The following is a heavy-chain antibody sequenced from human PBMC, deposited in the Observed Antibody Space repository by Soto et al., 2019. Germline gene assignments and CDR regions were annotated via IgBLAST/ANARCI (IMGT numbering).Heavy chain of an antibody. Sequence: GESLKISCKGSGFSFTNYWIGWARQTPGKGLQWMGIIYPSGSDTRYSPSFQGQVTISAAKSINTAYLQWSSLKASDTAMYYCARREYYYDSTGYYRDAFDIWGQGTSVTVSS. CDR3: ARREYYYDSTGYYRDAFDI. CDR1: GFSFTNYW. J-gene: IGHJ3*02. V-gene: IGHV5-51*01. CDR2: IYPSGSDT. D-gene: IGHD3-22*01.